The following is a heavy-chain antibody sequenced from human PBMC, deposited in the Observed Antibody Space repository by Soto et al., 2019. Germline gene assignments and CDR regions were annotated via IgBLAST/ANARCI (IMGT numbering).Heavy chain of an antibody. V-gene: IGHV5-51*01. Sequence: GESLKISCKGSGHSFTSYWIGWVRQMPGKGLEWMGIIYPGDSDTRYSPSFHGQVTISADKSISTAYLQWSSLKASDTAMYYCARHNIGSGWYGGASTGPLKVYYYGMDVWGQGTTVTVSS. J-gene: IGHJ6*02. D-gene: IGHD6-19*01. CDR2: IYPGDSDT. CDR3: ARHNIGSGWYGGASTGPLKVYYYGMDV. CDR1: GHSFTSYW.